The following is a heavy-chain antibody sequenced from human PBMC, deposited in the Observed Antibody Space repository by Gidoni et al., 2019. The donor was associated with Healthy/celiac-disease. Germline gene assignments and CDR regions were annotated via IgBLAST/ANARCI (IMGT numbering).Heavy chain of an antibody. Sequence: VQSGAEVKKPGESLKISCKGSGYSFTSYWIGWVRQMPGKGLEWMGFIYPGDSDTRYSPSFQGQVTISADKSISTAYLQWSSLKASDTAMYYCARSLGYWSSTSCYGAFDIWGQGTMVTVSS. CDR3: ARSLGYWSSTSCYGAFDI. CDR2: IYPGDSDT. D-gene: IGHD2-2*01. J-gene: IGHJ3*02. V-gene: IGHV5-51*01. CDR1: GYSFTSYW.